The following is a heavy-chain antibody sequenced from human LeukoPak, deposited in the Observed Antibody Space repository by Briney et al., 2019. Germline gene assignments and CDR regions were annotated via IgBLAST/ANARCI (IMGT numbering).Heavy chain of an antibody. CDR3: AKDPHIVVVTATPDY. D-gene: IGHD2-21*02. CDR2: ISGSGGST. J-gene: IGHJ4*02. V-gene: IGHV3-23*01. CDR1: GFTFSSYA. Sequence: GGSLRLSCAASGFTFSSYAMSWVRQAPGKGLEWVSAISGSGGSTYYADSEKGRFTISRDNSKNTLYLQMNSLRAEDTAVYYCAKDPHIVVVTATPDYWGQGTLVTVSS.